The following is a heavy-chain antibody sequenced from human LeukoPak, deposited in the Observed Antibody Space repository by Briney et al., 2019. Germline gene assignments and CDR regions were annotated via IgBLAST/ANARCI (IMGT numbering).Heavy chain of an antibody. CDR2: ISSSSYI. CDR1: GFTFSSYS. V-gene: IGHV3-21*01. D-gene: IGHD3-22*01. J-gene: IGHJ5*02. CDR3: ARDYYDSSGYYPLEGTNWFDP. Sequence: GGSLRLSCAASGFTFSSYSMNWVRQAPGKGLEWVSSISSSSYIYYADSVKGRFTISRDNAKNSLYLQMNSLRAEDTAVYYCARDYYDSSGYYPLEGTNWFDPWGQGTLVTVSS.